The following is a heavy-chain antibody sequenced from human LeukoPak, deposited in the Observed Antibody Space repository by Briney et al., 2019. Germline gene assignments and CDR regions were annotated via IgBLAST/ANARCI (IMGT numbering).Heavy chain of an antibody. CDR1: GFTFSSYS. J-gene: IGHJ4*02. D-gene: IGHD5-18*01. V-gene: IGHV3-48*01. CDR3: ARDHNYAFDY. CDR2: ISSSSSTI. Sequence: GTLRLTCAASGFTFSSYSMNWVRQAPGKGLEWVSYISSSSSTINYADSVKGRFTISGANARNSLFLQINSLRAEATAVYYGARDHNYAFDYWGEGALVTVSP.